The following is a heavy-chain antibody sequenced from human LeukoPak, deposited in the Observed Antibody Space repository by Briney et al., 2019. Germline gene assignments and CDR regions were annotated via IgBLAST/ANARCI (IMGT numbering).Heavy chain of an antibody. CDR1: GGTFSSYA. V-gene: IGHV1-69*13. Sequence: ASVKVSCKASGGTFSSYAISWVRQAPGQGLEWMGGIIPIFGTANYAQKFQGRVTITADESTSTAYMELSSLRSEDTAVYYCARVPRARAGCAYYFDYWGQGTLVTVSS. CDR2: IIPIFGTA. J-gene: IGHJ4*02. D-gene: IGHD6-19*01. CDR3: ARVPRARAGCAYYFDY.